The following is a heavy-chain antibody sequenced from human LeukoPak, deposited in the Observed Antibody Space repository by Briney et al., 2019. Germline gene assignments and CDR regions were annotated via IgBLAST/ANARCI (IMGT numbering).Heavy chain of an antibody. D-gene: IGHD3-22*01. J-gene: IGHJ2*01. V-gene: IGHV3-23*01. CDR1: GFTFSSYA. CDR2: ISGSGGST. Sequence: GGSLRLSCAASGFTFSSYAMSWVRQAPGKGLEWVSAISGSGGSTYYADSVKGRFTISRDNSKNTLYLQMNSLRAEDTAVYYCAKVYDSSGYGPLCWYFDLWGRGTLVTVSS. CDR3: AKVYDSSGYGPLCWYFDL.